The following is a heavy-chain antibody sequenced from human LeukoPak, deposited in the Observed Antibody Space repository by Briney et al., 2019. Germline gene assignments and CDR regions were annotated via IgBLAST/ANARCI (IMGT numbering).Heavy chain of an antibody. D-gene: IGHD4-17*01. J-gene: IGHJ4*02. V-gene: IGHV3-66*04. CDR3: ARRGYGDYAPFDY. Sequence: GGSLRLSCAASGFTFSSYWMRWVRQAPGKGLVWVSLIYSGGTTYYADSVKGRFTISRDNSKNTLYLQMNSLRAEDTAVYYCARRGYGDYAPFDYWGQGTLVTVSS. CDR1: GFTFSSYW. CDR2: IYSGGTT.